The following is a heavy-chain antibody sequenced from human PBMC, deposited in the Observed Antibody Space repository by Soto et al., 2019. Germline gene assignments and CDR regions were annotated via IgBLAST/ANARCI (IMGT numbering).Heavy chain of an antibody. J-gene: IGHJ4*02. CDR3: AKILVPFKGSVWLPH. CDR2: ISYDGSYK. V-gene: IGHV3-30*18. Sequence: QVQLVESGGGVVQPGRSLRLSCAASGFTFSSYAMHWVRQAPGKGLEWVAFISYDGSYKYNADSVKGRFTISRDNSKNTVYLQMNSLRAEDTAVYYCAKILVPFKGSVWLPHWGQGTLVTVSS. D-gene: IGHD6-19*01. CDR1: GFTFSSYA.